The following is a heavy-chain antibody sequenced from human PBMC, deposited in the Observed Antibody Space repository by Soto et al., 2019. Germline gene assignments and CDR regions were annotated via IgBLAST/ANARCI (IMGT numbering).Heavy chain of an antibody. Sequence: QVQLVQSGAEVKKPGSSVKVSCKASGGTFSSYAISWVRQAPGQGLEWMGGIIPIFGTANYAQKFQGRVTITADESTSTAYMELSSLRSEDKAVYYCAASRAAAAGSRDTMDVWGQGTTVTVSS. CDR2: IIPIFGTA. CDR1: GGTFSSYA. CDR3: AASRAAAAGSRDTMDV. D-gene: IGHD6-13*01. J-gene: IGHJ6*02. V-gene: IGHV1-69*12.